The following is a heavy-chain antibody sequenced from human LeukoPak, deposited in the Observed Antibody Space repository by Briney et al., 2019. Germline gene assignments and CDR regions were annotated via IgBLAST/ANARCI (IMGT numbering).Heavy chain of an antibody. CDR1: GYTFTSYG. Sequence: GASVKVSCKASGYTFTSYGISWVRQAPGQRLEWMGWISAYNGNTNYAQKLQGRVTMTTDTSTSTAYMELRSLRSDDTAVYYCARDRADYIVVVPAAIRAFDIWGQGTMVTVSS. J-gene: IGHJ3*02. V-gene: IGHV1-18*01. CDR2: ISAYNGNT. CDR3: ARDRADYIVVVPAAIRAFDI. D-gene: IGHD2-2*01.